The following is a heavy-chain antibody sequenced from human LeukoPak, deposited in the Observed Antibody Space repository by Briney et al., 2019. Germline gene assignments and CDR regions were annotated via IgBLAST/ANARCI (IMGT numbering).Heavy chain of an antibody. Sequence: GGSLRLSCAASGFTFSSYGMHWVRQAPGKGLEWVAVISSDGSNKYYAGSVKGRFSISRDNSKNTLYLQMNSLRAEDTAVYYCAKDKFGGGIKTGTFDYWGQGTQVTVSS. J-gene: IGHJ4*02. V-gene: IGHV3-30*18. CDR2: ISSDGSNK. CDR3: AKDKFGGGIKTGTFDY. D-gene: IGHD3-16*01. CDR1: GFTFSSYG.